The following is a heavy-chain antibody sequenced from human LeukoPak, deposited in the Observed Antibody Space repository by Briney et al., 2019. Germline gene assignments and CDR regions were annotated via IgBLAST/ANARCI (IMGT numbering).Heavy chain of an antibody. D-gene: IGHD5-12*01. Sequence: QAPGRGLEWVAVISYDGSLKYFADSVRGRFTISRDNSKNILYLQMNSLRAEDTAVYYCARGGATRFDYWGQGTLVTVSS. J-gene: IGHJ4*02. CDR3: ARGGATRFDY. V-gene: IGHV3-30*03. CDR2: ISYDGSLK.